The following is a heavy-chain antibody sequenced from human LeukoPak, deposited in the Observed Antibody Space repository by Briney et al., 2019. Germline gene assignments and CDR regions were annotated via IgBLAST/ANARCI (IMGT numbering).Heavy chain of an antibody. CDR1: GYSISSGYY. D-gene: IGHD4-17*01. J-gene: IGHJ4*02. V-gene: IGHV4-38-2*01. CDR2: IYHSGST. Sequence: ASGTLSLTCAVPGYSISSGYYWGWIRQPPGKGLEWIGSIYHSGSTYYNPSLKSRVTISVDTSKNQFSLKLSSVTAADTAVYYCARFLSTVTTFGDYWGQGTLVTVSS. CDR3: ARFLSTVTTFGDY.